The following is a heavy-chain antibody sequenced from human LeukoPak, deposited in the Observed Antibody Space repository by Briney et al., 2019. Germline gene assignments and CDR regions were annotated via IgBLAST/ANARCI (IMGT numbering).Heavy chain of an antibody. Sequence: PSETLSLTCTVSGGSISSYYWSWIRQPPGKGLEWIGYIYYSGSTNYNPSLKSRVAISVDTSKNQFSLKLSSVTAADTAVYYCARDLGSGWYSGWGQGTLVTVSS. D-gene: IGHD6-19*01. CDR1: GGSISSYY. CDR2: IYYSGST. J-gene: IGHJ4*02. V-gene: IGHV4-59*01. CDR3: ARDLGSGWYSG.